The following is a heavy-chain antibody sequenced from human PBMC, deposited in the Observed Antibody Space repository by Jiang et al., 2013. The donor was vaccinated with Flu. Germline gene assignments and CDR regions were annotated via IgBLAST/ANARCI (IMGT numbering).Heavy chain of an antibody. CDR3: VRSMGSGRVFSWFDP. Sequence: GLVKPSQTLSLTCAVSGGSISSGGYSWSWIRQPPGKGLEWIGYIYYSGSTYYNPSLKSRVTISVDTSKNQFSLKLSSVTAADTAVYYCVRSMGSGRVFSWFDPWGQGTLVTVSS. V-gene: IGHV4-30-4*07. CDR1: GGSISSGGYS. CDR2: IYYSGST. D-gene: IGHD3-10*01. J-gene: IGHJ5*02.